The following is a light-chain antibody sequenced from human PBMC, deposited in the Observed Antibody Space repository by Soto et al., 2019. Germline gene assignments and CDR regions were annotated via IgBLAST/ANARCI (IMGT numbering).Light chain of an antibody. CDR1: QNINRC. CDR2: AAS. J-gene: IGKJ3*01. CDR3: QQCYSAVT. Sequence: DIQMTQSPPSLNASIGDRVTITCRASQNINRCLNWYQQKAGTAPKLLIYAASTAQGGVPSRFSGSGSGTDFTLTIGSLQPEDLATYYCQQCYSAVTFGPGTKVAI. V-gene: IGKV1-39*01.